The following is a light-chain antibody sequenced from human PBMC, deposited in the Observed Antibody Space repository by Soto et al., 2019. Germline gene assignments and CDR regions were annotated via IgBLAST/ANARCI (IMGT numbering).Light chain of an antibody. CDR3: SSYTSSSTLLYV. J-gene: IGLJ1*01. V-gene: IGLV2-14*01. Sequence: QSALTQPASVSGSPGQSITISCTGTSSDIGGYKYVSGYQQHPGKPPKLMIYDVSNRPSGVSNRFSGSKSGNTASLTISGLQAEDEADYYCSSYTSSSTLLYVFGTGTKLTVL. CDR2: DVS. CDR1: SSDIGGYKY.